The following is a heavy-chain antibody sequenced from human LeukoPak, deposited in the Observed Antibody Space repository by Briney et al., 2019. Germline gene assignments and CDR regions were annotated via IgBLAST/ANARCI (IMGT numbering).Heavy chain of an antibody. Sequence: GGSLRLSCAASGFTFSSYAMSWVRQAPGKGLEWVSAISGSGGSTYYADSVKGRFTISRDNSKNTLYLQMNSLRAEDTAVYYCAKVRRDSSGWYADRYYYYYGMDVWGQGTTVTVSS. V-gene: IGHV3-23*01. D-gene: IGHD6-19*01. J-gene: IGHJ6*02. CDR3: AKVRRDSSGWYADRYYYYYGMDV. CDR2: ISGSGGST. CDR1: GFTFSSYA.